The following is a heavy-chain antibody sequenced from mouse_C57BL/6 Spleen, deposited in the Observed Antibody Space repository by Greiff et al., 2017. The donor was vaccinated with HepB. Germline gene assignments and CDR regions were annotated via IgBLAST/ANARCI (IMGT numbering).Heavy chain of an antibody. CDR2: IDPSDSET. D-gene: IGHD1-1*01. J-gene: IGHJ3*01. CDR3: ARDYYGSSGFAY. V-gene: IGHV1-52*01. Sequence: QVQLQQPGAELVRPGSSVKLSCKASGYTFTSYWMHWVKQRPIQGLEWIGNIDPSDSETHSNQKFKDKATLTVDKSSSTAYMQLSSLTSEDSAVYYWARDYYGSSGFAYWGKGTLVTVSA. CDR1: GYTFTSYW.